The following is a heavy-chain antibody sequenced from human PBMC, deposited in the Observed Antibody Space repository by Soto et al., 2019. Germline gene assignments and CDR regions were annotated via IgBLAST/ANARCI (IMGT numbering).Heavy chain of an antibody. CDR3: ASGKITIFGVAVDAFDI. CDR1: GYSFTSYW. CDR2: IYPGDSDT. Sequence: GESLKISCKGSGYSFTSYWIGWVRQMPGKGLEWMGIIYPGDSDTRYSPSFQGQVTISADKSISTAYLQWSSLKASDTAMYYCASGKITIFGVAVDAFDIWGQGTMVTVSS. J-gene: IGHJ3*02. V-gene: IGHV5-51*01. D-gene: IGHD3-3*01.